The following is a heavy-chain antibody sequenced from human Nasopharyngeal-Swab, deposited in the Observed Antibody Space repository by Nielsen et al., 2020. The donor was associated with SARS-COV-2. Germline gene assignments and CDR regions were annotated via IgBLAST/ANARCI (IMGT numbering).Heavy chain of an antibody. Sequence: GGSLRLSCAASGFTVSSNYMSWVRQAPGKGLEWVSVIYSGGSTYYADSVKGRFTISRDNSKNTLYLQMNSLRAEDTAVYYSGTTPAGTYYYYMDVWGKGPRSPSP. CDR3: GTTPAGTYYYYMDV. D-gene: IGHD2/OR15-2a*01. J-gene: IGHJ6*03. CDR1: GFTVSSNY. CDR2: IYSGGST. V-gene: IGHV3-66*01.